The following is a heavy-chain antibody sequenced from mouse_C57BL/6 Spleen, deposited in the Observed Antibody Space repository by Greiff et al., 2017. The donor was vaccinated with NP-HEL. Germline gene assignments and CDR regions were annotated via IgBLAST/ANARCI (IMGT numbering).Heavy chain of an antibody. Sequence: VQLKESGPELVKPGASVKISCKASGYAFSSSWMNWVKQRPGKGLEWIGRIYPGDGDTNYNGKFKGKATLTADKSSSTAYMQLSSLTSEDSAVYFCARWDYGSRFAMDYWGQGTSVTVSS. J-gene: IGHJ4*01. CDR3: ARWDYGSRFAMDY. CDR2: IYPGDGDT. V-gene: IGHV1-82*01. CDR1: GYAFSSSW. D-gene: IGHD1-1*01.